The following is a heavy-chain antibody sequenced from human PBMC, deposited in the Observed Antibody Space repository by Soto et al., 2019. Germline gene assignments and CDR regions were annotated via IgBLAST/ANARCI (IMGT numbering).Heavy chain of an antibody. V-gene: IGHV4-34*01. CDR1: GGSFSGYY. J-gene: IGHJ6*03. Sequence: SETLSLTCAVYGGSFSGYYWSWIRQPPGKGLEWIGEINHSGSTNYNPSLKSRVTKSVDTSKNQFSLKLSSVTAADTAVYYCARVSCSGGSCYYPDYYYYYMDVWGKGTTVTVSS. CDR3: ARVSCSGGSCYYPDYYYYYMDV. CDR2: INHSGST. D-gene: IGHD2-15*01.